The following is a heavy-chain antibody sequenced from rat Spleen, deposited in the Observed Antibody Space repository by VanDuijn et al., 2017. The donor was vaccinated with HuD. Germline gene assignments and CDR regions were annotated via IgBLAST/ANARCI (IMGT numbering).Heavy chain of an antibody. CDR3: TTWFAY. J-gene: IGHJ3*01. CDR1: GFTFSDYG. V-gene: IGHV5-29*01. Sequence: EVQLVESGGGLVQPGRSLKLSCAASGFTFSDYGMAWVRQAPTKGLEWVATISYGGGGTYYPDSVKGRFTISRDNAKSTLYLQMDSLRSEDTATYYCTTWFAYWGQGTLVTVSS. CDR2: ISYGGGGT.